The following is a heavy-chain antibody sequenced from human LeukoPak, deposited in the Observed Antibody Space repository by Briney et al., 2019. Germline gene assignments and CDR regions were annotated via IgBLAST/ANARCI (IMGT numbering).Heavy chain of an antibody. J-gene: IGHJ4*02. Sequence: GESLKISCKGSGYNFATYWIGWVRQMPGKGLEWMGVICPGDSDTRYSPSFQGQVTISADKSISTAYLQWSSLKASDTAMYYCARHVGSYWGTFDYWGQGTLVTVSS. V-gene: IGHV5-51*01. CDR3: ARHVGSYWGTFDY. CDR2: ICPGDSDT. CDR1: GYNFATYW. D-gene: IGHD1-26*01.